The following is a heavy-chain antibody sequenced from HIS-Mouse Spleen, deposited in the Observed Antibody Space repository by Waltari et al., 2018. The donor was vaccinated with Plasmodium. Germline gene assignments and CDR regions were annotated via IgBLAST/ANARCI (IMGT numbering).Heavy chain of an antibody. D-gene: IGHD7-27*01. Sequence: QVQLVQSGAEVKKPGASVKVSCKASGYTFTGYFMHWVRQAPGQGLEWRGWRNPNSGGTNYAQRFQGSVTITSDTSISTAYMELSRLRSDDTAVYYCARDPKQLGSAFDIWGQGTMVTVSS. CDR2: RNPNSGGT. CDR3: ARDPKQLGSAFDI. V-gene: IGHV1-2*02. J-gene: IGHJ3*02. CDR1: GYTFTGYF.